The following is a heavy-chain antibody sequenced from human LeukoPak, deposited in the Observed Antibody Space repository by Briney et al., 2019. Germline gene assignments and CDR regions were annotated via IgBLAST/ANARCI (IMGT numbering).Heavy chain of an antibody. J-gene: IGHJ4*02. CDR2: ISSSRTTI. CDR1: GFTFSTYS. V-gene: IGHV3-48*01. Sequence: GGSLRLSCAASGFTFSTYSMNWVRQVPGKGLEWVSYISSSRTTIYYADSVKGRFTIPRDNSKNTLYLQMNSLGADDTAVYYCARGLQPDYWGQGTLVTVSS. CDR3: ARGLQPDY. D-gene: IGHD4-11*01.